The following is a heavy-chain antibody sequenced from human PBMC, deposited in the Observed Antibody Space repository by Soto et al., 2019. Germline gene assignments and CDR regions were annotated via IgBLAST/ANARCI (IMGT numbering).Heavy chain of an antibody. CDR1: GYTFTSYA. CDR2: INAGNGNT. J-gene: IGHJ5*02. CDR3: ARKLKYSSGWYEWFDP. Sequence: GASVKVSCKASGYTFTSYAMHWVRQAPGQRLEWMGWINAGNGNTKYSQKFQGRVTITRDTSASTAYMELSSLRSEDTAVYYCARKLKYSSGWYEWFDPWGQGTLVTVSS. V-gene: IGHV1-3*01. D-gene: IGHD6-19*01.